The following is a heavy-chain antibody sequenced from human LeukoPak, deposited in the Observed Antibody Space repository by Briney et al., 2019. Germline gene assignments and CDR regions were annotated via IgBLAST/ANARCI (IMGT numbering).Heavy chain of an antibody. V-gene: IGHV3-23*01. Sequence: GGSLRLSCAASGFTFTSFAMSWVRQAPGKGLEWVSAIGAGGVTTYYADSVKGRFTISRDNSKNTLYLQMSSLRAEDTALYYCAKSLGPISNIAARPLDYWGLGTLVTVPS. J-gene: IGHJ4*02. CDR2: IGAGGVTT. CDR3: AKSLGPISNIAARPLDY. D-gene: IGHD6-6*01. CDR1: GFTFTSFA.